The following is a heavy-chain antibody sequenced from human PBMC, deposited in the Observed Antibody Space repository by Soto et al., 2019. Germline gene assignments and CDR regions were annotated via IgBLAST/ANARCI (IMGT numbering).Heavy chain of an antibody. V-gene: IGHV1-69*13. CDR1: GGTFSTYA. J-gene: IGHJ4*02. CDR3: ATDQGVSSSYYLYYCDY. CDR2: IIPNLGTP. D-gene: IGHD3-22*01. Sequence: SVKVSCKASGGTFSTYAISWVRQAPGQGLEWMGGIIPNLGTPNYAQNFQGRVTITADESTSTAYMELSSLRSEDTAVYYCATDQGVSSSYYLYYCDYWDQGTLVTVPS.